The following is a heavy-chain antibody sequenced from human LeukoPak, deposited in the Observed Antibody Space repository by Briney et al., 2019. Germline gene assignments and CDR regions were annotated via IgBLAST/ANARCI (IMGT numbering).Heavy chain of an antibody. J-gene: IGHJ5*02. Sequence: PSETLSLTXTVSGGSVDTYYWSWIRQPLGKGLEWIGYIHHSGSTNYNPSLKRRVSISVDTSKNLFSLKLNSVTAADTAVYYCARDIGDDYTNWFDPWGQGTLVTVSS. D-gene: IGHD5-24*01. CDR2: IHHSGST. CDR1: GGSVDTYY. CDR3: ARDIGDDYTNWFDP. V-gene: IGHV4-59*02.